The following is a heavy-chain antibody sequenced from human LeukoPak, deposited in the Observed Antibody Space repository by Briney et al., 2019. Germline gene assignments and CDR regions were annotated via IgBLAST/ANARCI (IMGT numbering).Heavy chain of an antibody. Sequence: PGGSLRLSCAASGFTFNTYSMNWVRQAPGKGLEWVSSISSSSNYIYYADSVKGRFTISRDNAKNSLYLQMNSLRAEDTAVYYCARAGFLEWLLKFDPWGQGTLVTVSS. CDR2: ISSSSNYI. CDR1: GFTFNTYS. CDR3: ARAGFLEWLLKFDP. V-gene: IGHV3-21*01. D-gene: IGHD3-3*01. J-gene: IGHJ5*02.